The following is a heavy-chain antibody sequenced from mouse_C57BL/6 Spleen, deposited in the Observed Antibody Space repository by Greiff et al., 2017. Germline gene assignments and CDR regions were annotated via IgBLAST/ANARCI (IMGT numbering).Heavy chain of an antibody. CDR3: ARDENYGYYGDY. CDR2: ISDGGSYT. V-gene: IGHV5-4*01. D-gene: IGHD1-1*01. CDR1: GFTFSSYA. Sequence: EVQRVESGGGLVKPGGSLKLSCAASGFTFSSYAMSWVRQTPEKRLEWVATISDGGSYTYYPDNVKGRFTISRDNAKNNLYLQMSHLKSEDTAMYYCARDENYGYYGDYWGQGTTLTVSS. J-gene: IGHJ2*01.